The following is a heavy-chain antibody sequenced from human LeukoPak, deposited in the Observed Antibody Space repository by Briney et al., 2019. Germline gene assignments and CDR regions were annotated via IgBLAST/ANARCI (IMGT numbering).Heavy chain of an antibody. Sequence: GGSLRLSCAASGFTFSNAWMSWVRQAPGKGLEWVGRIKSKTDGGTTDYAAPVKGRFTISRDNSKNTLYLQMNSLRAEDTAVYYCAKDRDPFMVRGVISDYWGQGTLVTVSS. D-gene: IGHD3-10*01. CDR3: AKDRDPFMVRGVISDY. V-gene: IGHV3-15*01. CDR2: IKSKTDGGTT. CDR1: GFTFSNAW. J-gene: IGHJ4*02.